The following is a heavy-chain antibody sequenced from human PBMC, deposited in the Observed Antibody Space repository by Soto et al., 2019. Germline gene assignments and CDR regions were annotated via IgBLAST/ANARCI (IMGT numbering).Heavy chain of an antibody. D-gene: IGHD1-7*01. CDR1: GGSISSGSYS. V-gene: IGHV4-30-2*01. CDR3: ARDSLTGNYFDP. CDR2: IYHSGST. J-gene: IGHJ5*02. Sequence: PSETLSLTCAVSGGSISSGSYSWNWIRQPPGKGLEWIGYIYHSGSTLYNPSLKSRVTISIDKSKNQFSLRLSSVSAADTAVYYCARDSLTGNYFDPWGQGTLVTVS.